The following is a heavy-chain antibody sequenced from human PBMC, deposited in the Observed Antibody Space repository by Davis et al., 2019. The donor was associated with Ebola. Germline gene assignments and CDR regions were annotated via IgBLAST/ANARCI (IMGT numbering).Heavy chain of an antibody. Sequence: PGGSLRLSCAASGFTFSDYYMSWIRQAPGKGLEWVSYISSSGSTIYYADSVKGRFTISRDNAKNSLYLQMNSLRAEDTAVYYCARDTGRPYYDFWSGFDYYYGMDVWGQGTTVTVSS. CDR2: ISSSGSTI. CDR3: ARDTGRPYYDFWSGFDYYYGMDV. V-gene: IGHV3-11*01. CDR1: GFTFSDYY. D-gene: IGHD3-3*01. J-gene: IGHJ6*02.